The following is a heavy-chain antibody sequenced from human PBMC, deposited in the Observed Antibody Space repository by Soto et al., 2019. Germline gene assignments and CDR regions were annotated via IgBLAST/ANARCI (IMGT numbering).Heavy chain of an antibody. CDR2: IFSNDEK. J-gene: IGHJ6*02. CDR1: GFSLSNARMG. V-gene: IGHV2-26*01. Sequence: QVTLKESGPVLVKPTETLTLTCTVSGFSLSNARMGVSWIRQPPGKALEWLAHIFSNDEKSYSTSLKSRLTISKDTSKSQVFLTMTNMDPLDTATYNCARIPVGLGGQGNGMDAWGQGTPVTSP. D-gene: IGHD3-16*01. CDR3: ARIPVGLGGQGNGMDA.